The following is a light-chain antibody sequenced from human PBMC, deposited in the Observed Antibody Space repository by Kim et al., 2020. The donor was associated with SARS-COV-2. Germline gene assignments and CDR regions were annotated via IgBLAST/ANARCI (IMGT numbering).Light chain of an antibody. Sequence: DIQMTQSPSTLSAAVGDRVTITCRASQSISSWLAWYQQRPGKAPKLLIYKASSLESGVPSRFSGSGSGIEFTLTISSLQPDDFATYYCQHYNTYAYTFGQGTKLEI. CDR3: QHYNTYAYT. CDR2: KAS. CDR1: QSISSW. V-gene: IGKV1-5*03. J-gene: IGKJ2*01.